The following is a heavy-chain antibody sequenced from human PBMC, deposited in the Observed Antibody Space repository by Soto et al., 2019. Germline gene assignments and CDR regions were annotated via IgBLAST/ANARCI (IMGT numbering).Heavy chain of an antibody. D-gene: IGHD2-2*01. CDR3: ARGNIVLVPAAMNY. CDR1: GYTFTDYY. CDR2: ISAYNGNT. V-gene: IGHV1-18*04. Sequence: GASVKVSCKPSGYTFTDYYIHWVRQAPGQGLEWMGWISAYNGNTNYAQKLQGRVTMTTDTSTSTAYMELRSLRSDDTAVYCCARGNIVLVPAAMNYWGQGTLVTVSS. J-gene: IGHJ4*02.